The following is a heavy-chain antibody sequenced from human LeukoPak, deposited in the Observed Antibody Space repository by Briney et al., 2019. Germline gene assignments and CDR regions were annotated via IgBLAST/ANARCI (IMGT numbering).Heavy chain of an antibody. CDR3: ARDPSNSGYDYLYYFDY. V-gene: IGHV1-2*02. CDR2: INPDNGGT. D-gene: IGHD5-12*01. CDR1: GYTFTGYD. Sequence: ASVKVSCKASGYTFTGYDMHWVRQAPGQGLEGMGWINPDNGGTNYAQKFQGRVTMTRDMSISTAYMELSRLRSDDTAVYYCARDPSNSGYDYLYYFDYWGQGTLVTVSS. J-gene: IGHJ4*02.